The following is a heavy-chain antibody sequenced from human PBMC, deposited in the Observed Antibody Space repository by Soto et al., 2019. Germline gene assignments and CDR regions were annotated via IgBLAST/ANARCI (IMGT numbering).Heavy chain of an antibody. CDR2: ISAYNGNT. Sequence: ASVKVSCKASGYTFSSYGISWVRQAPGQGLEWMGWISAYNGNTNYAQKLRGRVTMTTDTSTSTAYMELRSLRSDDTAVYYCAREGLYCSGGSCYLYYYYYGMDVWGQGTTVTVSS. CDR3: AREGLYCSGGSCYLYYYYYGMDV. J-gene: IGHJ6*02. CDR1: GYTFSSYG. V-gene: IGHV1-18*01. D-gene: IGHD2-15*01.